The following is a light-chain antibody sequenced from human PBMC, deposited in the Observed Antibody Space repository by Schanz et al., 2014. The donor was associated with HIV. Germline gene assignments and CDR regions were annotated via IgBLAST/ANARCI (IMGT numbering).Light chain of an antibody. CDR2: SSY. CDR3: AAWDEGLNGLV. Sequence: QSVLTQPPSASGTPGQRVTISCSGSSSSIKTNTVNWYQQLPGTAPKLLIHSSYHRPSGVPDRFSGSTSDTSASLAISGLQSEDESDYYCAAWDEGLNGLVFGTGTKLTVL. V-gene: IGLV1-44*01. J-gene: IGLJ1*01. CDR1: SSSIKTNT.